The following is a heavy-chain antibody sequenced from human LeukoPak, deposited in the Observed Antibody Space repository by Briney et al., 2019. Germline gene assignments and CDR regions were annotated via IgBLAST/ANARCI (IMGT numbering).Heavy chain of an antibody. CDR2: INTNTGNP. CDR1: GYTFTSYA. D-gene: IGHD3-22*01. CDR3: YLAYYYDSSGYYFAY. V-gene: IGHV7-4-1*02. J-gene: IGHJ4*02. Sequence: ASVKVSCKASGYTFTSYAMNWVRQAPGQGLEWMGWINTNTGNPTYAQGFTGRFVFSLDTSVSTAYLQISSLKAEGTAVYYCYLAYYYDSSGYYFAYWGQGTLATVSS.